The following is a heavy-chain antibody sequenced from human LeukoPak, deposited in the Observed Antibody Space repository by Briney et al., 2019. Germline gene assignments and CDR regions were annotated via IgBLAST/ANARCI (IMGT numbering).Heavy chain of an antibody. Sequence: PSETLSLXCAVYGGSFSGYYWSWIRQPPGKGLEWIGEINHSGSTNYNPSLKSRVTISVDTSKNQFSLKLSSVTAADTAVYYCARGRLYCSSTSCFHYYYYYMDVWGKGTTVTVSS. CDR2: INHSGST. D-gene: IGHD2-2*01. CDR1: GGSFSGYY. CDR3: ARGRLYCSSTSCFHYYYYYMDV. J-gene: IGHJ6*03. V-gene: IGHV4-34*01.